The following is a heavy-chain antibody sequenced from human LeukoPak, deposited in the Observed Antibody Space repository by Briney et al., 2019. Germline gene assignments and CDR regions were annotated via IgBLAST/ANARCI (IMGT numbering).Heavy chain of an antibody. D-gene: IGHD3-9*01. CDR1: GFTFSSYA. Sequence: GGSLRLSCAASGFTFSSYAMHWVRQAPGKGLEWVSGISWNSGSIGYADSVKGRFTISRDNAKNSLYLQMNSLRAEDTALYYCAKAPYYDILPYAFDIWGQGTMVTVSS. CDR3: AKAPYYDILPYAFDI. CDR2: ISWNSGSI. J-gene: IGHJ3*02. V-gene: IGHV3-9*01.